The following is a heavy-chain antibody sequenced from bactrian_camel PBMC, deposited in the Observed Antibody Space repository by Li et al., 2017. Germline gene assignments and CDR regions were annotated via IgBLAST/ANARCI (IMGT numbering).Heavy chain of an antibody. J-gene: IGHJ4*01. V-gene: IGHV3S31*01. Sequence: DVQLVESGGGSVQPGGSLRLSCDASGYTYSSNCMGWFRQAPGKEREGVAFVYFGGGRTYYADSVKGRFTISKDSATNTLFLQMNSLKPEDTAMYYCAAFCSGGYWSFKYWGQGTQVTVSS. CDR1: GYTYSSNC. CDR3: AAFCSGGYWSFKY. CDR2: VYFGGGRT. D-gene: IGHD2*01.